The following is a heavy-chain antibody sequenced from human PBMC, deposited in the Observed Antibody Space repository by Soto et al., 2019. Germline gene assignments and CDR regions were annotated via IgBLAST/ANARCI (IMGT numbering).Heavy chain of an antibody. V-gene: IGHV4-61*01. CDR3: AAGFEWLDYYYGMDF. J-gene: IGHJ6*02. CDR2: IYYSGST. CDR1: GGSVSSGSYY. Sequence: SETLSLTCTVSGGSVSSGSYYWSWIRQPPGKGLEWIGYIYYSGSTNYNPSLKSRVTISVDTSKNQFSLKLSSVTAADTAVYYCAAGFEWLDYYYGMDFWGQGTLVTVSS. D-gene: IGHD3-3*01.